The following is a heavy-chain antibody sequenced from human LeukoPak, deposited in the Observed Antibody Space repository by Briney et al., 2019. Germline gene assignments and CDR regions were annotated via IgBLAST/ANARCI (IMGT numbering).Heavy chain of an antibody. CDR3: ARVPESVGINYFDS. J-gene: IGHJ4*02. CDR1: GGSFSGYY. V-gene: IGHV4-34*01. Sequence: SETLSLTCVVYGGSFSGYYGSWIRQPPGKGLEWIGEINHSGSTSYNPSLKSRVTISVDTSKNQFSLKVNSVTAADTAVYYCARVPESVGINYFDSWGQGTLVTVSS. D-gene: IGHD1-26*01. CDR2: INHSGST.